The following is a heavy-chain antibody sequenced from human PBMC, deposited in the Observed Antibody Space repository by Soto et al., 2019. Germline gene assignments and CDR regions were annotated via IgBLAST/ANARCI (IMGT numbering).Heavy chain of an antibody. Sequence: EVQLVESGGGLVQPGGSLTLSCAASGFIFSDYYMDWVRQVPGKGLEWVGRTRNKANRYSPEYAPSVKGRFTISRHDLDDSMYLQMTSLKTEDTAVYYCARDTGGSYDYWGQGALVTVSS. V-gene: IGHV3-72*01. J-gene: IGHJ4*02. CDR1: GFIFSDYY. CDR2: TRNKANRYSP. D-gene: IGHD1-26*01. CDR3: ARDTGGSYDY.